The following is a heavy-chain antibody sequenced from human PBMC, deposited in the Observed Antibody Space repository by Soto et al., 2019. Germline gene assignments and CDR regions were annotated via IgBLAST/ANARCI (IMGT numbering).Heavy chain of an antibody. CDR2: INHSGST. J-gene: IGHJ6*02. Sequence: SVTLSLTCAVNGGSFIGYYRSWIRQPTGKGLEWIGEINHSGSTNYNPSLKSRVTISVDTSKNQFSLKLSSVTAADTAVYDCARDMGQWLVSSKYGMDVWGQGTTVTVS. D-gene: IGHD6-19*01. CDR3: ARDMGQWLVSSKYGMDV. V-gene: IGHV4-34*01. CDR1: GGSFIGYY.